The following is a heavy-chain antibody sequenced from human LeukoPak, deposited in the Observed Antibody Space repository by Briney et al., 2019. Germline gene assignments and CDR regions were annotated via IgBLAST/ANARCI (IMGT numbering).Heavy chain of an antibody. CDR2: IYYSGST. D-gene: IGHD3-3*01. J-gene: IGHJ6*03. V-gene: IGHV4-39*01. CDR1: GGSIRSTSYY. CDR3: GRLFYDFWSGHYYYYMDV. Sequence: SETLSLTCTVSGGSIRSTSYYWGWIRQPPGKGLEWIGSIYYSGSTYYNPSLKSRVTISVDTSKNQFSLKLSSVTAADTAVYYCGRLFYDFWSGHYYYYMDVWGKGATVTVSS.